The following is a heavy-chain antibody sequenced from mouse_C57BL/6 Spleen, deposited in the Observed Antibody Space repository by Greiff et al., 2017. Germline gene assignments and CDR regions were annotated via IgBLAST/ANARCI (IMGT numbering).Heavy chain of an antibody. J-gene: IGHJ2*01. V-gene: IGHV14-3*01. Sequence: EVQLQQSVAELVRPGASVKLSCTASGFNFKNTYMHWVKQRPEQGLEWIGRIDPANGNTKYAPKFQGKATITADTTSNTAYLQLSSLTSEDTASYYFAGFYGSSWYWGQGTTRTVAS. CDR1: GFNFKNTY. CDR3: AGFYGSSWY. CDR2: IDPANGNT. D-gene: IGHD1-1*01.